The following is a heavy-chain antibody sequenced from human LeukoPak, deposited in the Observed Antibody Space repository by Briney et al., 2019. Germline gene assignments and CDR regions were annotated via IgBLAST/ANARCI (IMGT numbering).Heavy chain of an antibody. CDR1: GFTFSSYS. D-gene: IGHD4-17*01. CDR3: ARDVTYYGADWFDP. Sequence: GGSLRLSCAASGFTFSSYSMNWVRQAPGKGLEWISYISSTTSTIYYADSVKGRFTISRDNAKNSLYLQMNSLRAEDTAVYYCARDVTYYGADWFDPWGQGTLVTVPS. V-gene: IGHV3-48*04. J-gene: IGHJ5*02. CDR2: ISSTTSTI.